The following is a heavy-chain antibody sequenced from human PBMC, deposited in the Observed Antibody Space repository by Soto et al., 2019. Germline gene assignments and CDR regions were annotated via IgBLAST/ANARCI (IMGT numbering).Heavy chain of an antibody. V-gene: IGHV4-59*12. CDR3: AREEGPPANYYYYGMDV. D-gene: IGHD2-2*01. J-gene: IGHJ6*02. CDR1: GGSISSYY. CDR2: IYYSGST. Sequence: SETLSLTCTVSGGSISSYYWSWIRQPPGKGLEWIGYIYYSGSTSYNPSLKSRVTISVDTSKNQFSLKLSSVTAADTAVYYCAREEGPPANYYYYGMDVWGQGTTVTVS.